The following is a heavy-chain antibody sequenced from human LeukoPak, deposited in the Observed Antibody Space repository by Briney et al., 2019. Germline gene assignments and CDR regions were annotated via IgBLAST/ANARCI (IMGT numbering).Heavy chain of an antibody. V-gene: IGHV3-33*01. D-gene: IGHD5-18*01. CDR2: IWYDGSNK. J-gene: IGHJ6*02. CDR1: GFTFSSYG. CDR3: ARETVDTAIYYYYGMDV. Sequence: PGRSLRLSYAASGFTFSSYGMHWVRQAPGKGLEWVAVIWYDGSNKYYADSVKGRFTISRDNSKNTLYLQMNSLRAEDTAVYYCARETVDTAIYYYYGMDVWGQGTTVTVSS.